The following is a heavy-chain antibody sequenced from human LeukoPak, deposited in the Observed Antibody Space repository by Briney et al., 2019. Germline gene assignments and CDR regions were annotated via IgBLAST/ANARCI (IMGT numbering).Heavy chain of an antibody. CDR2: ISDNGGGT. J-gene: IGHJ4*02. CDR1: GFIFRNYA. Sequence: GGSLRLSCVASGFIFRNYAMSWVRQAPGEGLEWVSGISDNGGGTYYADSVKGRFTISRDNTKNSLYLQMTSLRAEDTAVYYCARAAVTLELLSEHYYFDYWGQGVLVTVSS. CDR3: ARAAVTLELLSEHYYFDY. D-gene: IGHD2-21*01. V-gene: IGHV3-23*01.